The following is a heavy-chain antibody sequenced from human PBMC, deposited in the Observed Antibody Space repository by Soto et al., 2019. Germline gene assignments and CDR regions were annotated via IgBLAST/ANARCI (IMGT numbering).Heavy chain of an antibody. CDR3: ARDRRLYYSDAFEI. V-gene: IGHV3-30*03. CDR2: ISFDGSEK. D-gene: IGHD1-26*01. J-gene: IGHJ3*02. Sequence: QVQLVESGGGVVQPGRSLRLSCAASGFTFSIYGMHWVRHAPGKGLEWVATISFDGSEKYYTDSVKGRFHISRDSSKNKMYLQMDSLRVEATAVYYCARDRRLYYSDAFEIWGQGTTVTVSS. CDR1: GFTFSIYG.